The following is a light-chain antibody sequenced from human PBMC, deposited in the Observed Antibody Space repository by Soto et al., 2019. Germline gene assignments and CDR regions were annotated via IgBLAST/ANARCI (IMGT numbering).Light chain of an antibody. CDR2: GAS. J-gene: IGKJ2*01. Sequence: EIVMTRSQASLSVSPGERDTLSCRASQSVSSNLAWYPQKPGQAPRLLIYGASTRATGIPARFSGSWSGTEFTLTISSLQSEDFAVYYCQQYNNWPPMYTFGQGTKVDIK. CDR3: QQYNNWPPMYT. V-gene: IGKV3-15*01. CDR1: QSVSSN.